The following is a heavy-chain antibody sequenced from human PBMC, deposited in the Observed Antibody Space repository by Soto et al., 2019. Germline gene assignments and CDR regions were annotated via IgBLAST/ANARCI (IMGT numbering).Heavy chain of an antibody. CDR2: ISAYNGNT. V-gene: IGHV1-18*01. CDR3: AXXXSDAGYYYGIDV. J-gene: IGHJ6*02. Sequence: SCKASGYTFTSYGISWVRQAPGQRHEWMGWISAYNGNTKYAQKLQGRVTMTTDTYTSTAYMELRSMRYDDTAVYYCAXXXSDAGYYYGIDVCAQGTTVTVSS. CDR1: GYTFTSYG.